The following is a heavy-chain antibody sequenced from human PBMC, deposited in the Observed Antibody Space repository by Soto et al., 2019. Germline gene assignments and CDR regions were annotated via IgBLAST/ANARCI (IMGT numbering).Heavy chain of an antibody. CDR3: AGNIAAAGRRYYGMDV. CDR1: GGSMSGSY. CDR2: VYTSETT. J-gene: IGHJ6*02. V-gene: IGHV4-4*07. D-gene: IGHD6-13*01. Sequence: QVQLQESGPGLVKPSETLSLTCTVSGGSMSGSYWSWIRQSAGKGLEWIGRVYTSETTYYNPSLKSRVTMSLDTSKNQFSLNLYSLTAADTAVYYCAGNIAAAGRRYYGMDVWGQVTTVTVSS.